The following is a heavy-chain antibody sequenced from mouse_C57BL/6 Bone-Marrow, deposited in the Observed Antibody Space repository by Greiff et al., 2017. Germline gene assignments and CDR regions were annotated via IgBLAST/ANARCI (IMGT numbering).Heavy chain of an antibody. V-gene: IGHV2-6*01. CDR1: GFSLTSYG. D-gene: IGHD1-1*01. CDR2: IWGVGST. J-gene: IGHJ4*01. Sequence: VHLVESGPGLVAPSQSLSITCTVSGFSLTSYGVDWVRQSPGKGLEWLGVIWGVGSTNYNSALKSRLSISKDNSKSQVFLKMNSLQTDDTAMYYCARSIYYYGSSWGYYAMDYWGQGTSVTVSS. CDR3: ARSIYYYGSSWGYYAMDY.